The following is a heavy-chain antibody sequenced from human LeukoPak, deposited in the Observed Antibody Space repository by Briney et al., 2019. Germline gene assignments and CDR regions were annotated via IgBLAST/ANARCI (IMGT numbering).Heavy chain of an antibody. V-gene: IGHV4-31*03. D-gene: IGHD3-9*01. CDR3: ARDFSNSEDRYYDILTGSWGGYNWFDP. Sequence: PSQTLSLTCTVSGGSISSGASDWGWIRQHPKRGLEWVGYINHSGSTYYNPSLGSRVTMSVDTSKNQFSLKLSSVTAADTAVYYCARDFSNSEDRYYDILTGSWGGYNWFDPWGQGTLVTVSS. CDR2: INHSGST. CDR1: GGSISSGASD. J-gene: IGHJ5*02.